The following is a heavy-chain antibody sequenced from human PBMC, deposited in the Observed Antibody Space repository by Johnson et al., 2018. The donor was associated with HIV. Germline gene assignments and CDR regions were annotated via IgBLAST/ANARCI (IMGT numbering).Heavy chain of an antibody. CDR3: ARDLSYSSSSTGAFDI. CDR2: ISSSGRTT. D-gene: IGHD6-6*01. Sequence: VQLVESGGGVVQPGGSLRLSCAASGFTFSSYGMHWVRQAPGKGLEWVSYISSSGRTTYYADSVKGRFTISRDNAKNSLYLQMNSLRAEETAVYYCARDLSYSSSSTGAFDIWCQGTMVTVSS. J-gene: IGHJ3*02. V-gene: IGHV3-48*04. CDR1: GFTFSSYG.